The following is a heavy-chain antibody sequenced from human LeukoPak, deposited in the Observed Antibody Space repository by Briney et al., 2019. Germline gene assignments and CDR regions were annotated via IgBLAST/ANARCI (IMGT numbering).Heavy chain of an antibody. CDR3: AREVGANGY. D-gene: IGHD1-26*01. V-gene: IGHV1-2*02. Sequence: GASVKASCKASGYTFTGYYMHWVRQAPGQGLEWTGWINPNSGGTNYAQKFQGRVTMTRDTSISTAYMEPSRLRSDDTAVYYCAREVGANGYWGQGTLVTVSS. CDR2: INPNSGGT. J-gene: IGHJ4*02. CDR1: GYTFTGYY.